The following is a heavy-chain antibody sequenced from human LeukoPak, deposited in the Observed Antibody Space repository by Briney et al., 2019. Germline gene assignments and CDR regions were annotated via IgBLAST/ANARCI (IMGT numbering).Heavy chain of an antibody. V-gene: IGHV4-39*01. CDR2: IYYSGST. CDR1: GGSISSSSYY. D-gene: IGHD6-13*01. J-gene: IGHJ4*02. CDR3: ARLDGIAAPHDF. Sequence: SETLSLTCTVSGGSISSSSYYWGWIRQPPGKGLEWIGSIYYSGSTYYNPSLKSRVTVSVDTSKNQFSLKLSSVTASDTAVYYCARLDGIAAPHDFWGQGTLVNVPS.